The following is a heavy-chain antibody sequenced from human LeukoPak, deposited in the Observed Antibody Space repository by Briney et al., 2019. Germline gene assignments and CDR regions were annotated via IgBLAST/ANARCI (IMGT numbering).Heavy chain of an antibody. J-gene: IGHJ4*02. CDR2: IYYSGST. CDR1: GGSISSSSYY. Sequence: PSETLSLTCTVSGGSISSSSYYWGWIRQPPGKGLEWIGSIYYSGSTYYNPSLKSRVTISVDTSKNQFSLKLSSVTAADTAVYYCAREYSGSYVFDYWGQGTLVTVSS. V-gene: IGHV4-39*01. CDR3: AREYSGSYVFDY. D-gene: IGHD1-26*01.